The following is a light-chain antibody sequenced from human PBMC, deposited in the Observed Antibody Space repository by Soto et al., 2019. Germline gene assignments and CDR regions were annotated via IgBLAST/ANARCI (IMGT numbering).Light chain of an antibody. CDR3: QQRSNWPSIT. V-gene: IGKV3-11*01. Sequence: EIVLTQSPATLSLSPGERATLSCRASQSVGTYLAWYQQRPGQAPRLLIYDASTRATGIPARFSGSGSGTDFTLTISSLEPEDFAVYHCQQRSNWPSITFGQGTRLEIK. CDR2: DAS. J-gene: IGKJ5*01. CDR1: QSVGTY.